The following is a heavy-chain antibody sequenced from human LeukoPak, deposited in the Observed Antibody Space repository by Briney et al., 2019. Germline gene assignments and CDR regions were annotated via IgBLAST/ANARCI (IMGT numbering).Heavy chain of an antibody. V-gene: IGHV1-46*01. D-gene: IGHD3-22*01. CDR1: GYTFTSYY. J-gene: IGHJ5*02. Sequence: GASVKVSCEASGYTFTSYYMHWVRQAPGQGLEWMGIINPSGGSTSYAQKFQGRVTMTRDTSTSTVYMELSSLRSEDTAVYYCARDHYYDSSSYNWFDPWGQGTLVTVSS. CDR3: ARDHYYDSSSYNWFDP. CDR2: INPSGGST.